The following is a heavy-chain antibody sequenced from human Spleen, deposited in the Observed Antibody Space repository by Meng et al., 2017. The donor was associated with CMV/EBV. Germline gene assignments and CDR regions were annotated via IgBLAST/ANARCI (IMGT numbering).Heavy chain of an antibody. Sequence: GSLRLSCTVSGGSIINYYWSWIRQPPGKGLEWIGYIYNSGSANYNPSLKSRVTISVDTSKNQFSLKLNSVTTADTAVYYCARVGPASARGNFDFWGRGTLVTVSS. J-gene: IGHJ4*02. V-gene: IGHV4-59*01. D-gene: IGHD2-2*01. CDR2: IYNSGSA. CDR1: GGSIINYY. CDR3: ARVGPASARGNFDF.